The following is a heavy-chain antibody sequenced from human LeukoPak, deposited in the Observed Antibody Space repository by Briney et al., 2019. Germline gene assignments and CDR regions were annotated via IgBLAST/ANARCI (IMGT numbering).Heavy chain of an antibody. J-gene: IGHJ4*02. V-gene: IGHV3-23*01. D-gene: IGHD4/OR15-4a*01. Sequence: GGSLRLSCAASRFSFSSYAMSWVRQAPGKGLEWVSTISGSGESTYYADSVKGRFTISRDNSKNTLYLQMNSLKTEDTAVYYCTTGRTIGYLSYWGQGTLVTVSS. CDR3: TTGRTIGYLSY. CDR1: RFSFSSYA. CDR2: ISGSGEST.